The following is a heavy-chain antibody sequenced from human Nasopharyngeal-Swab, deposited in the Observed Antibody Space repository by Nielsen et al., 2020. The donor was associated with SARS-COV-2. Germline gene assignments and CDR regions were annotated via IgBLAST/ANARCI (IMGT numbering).Heavy chain of an antibody. V-gene: IGHV3-48*03. CDR2: ISSSGSTI. D-gene: IGHD3-22*01. J-gene: IGHJ3*02. Sequence: GESLKISCAASGFTFSSYEMNWVRQAPGKGLEWVSYISSSGSTIFYADSVKGRFTISRDNAKNSLYLQVNSLRAADTAVYYCAREERITMIVVVIPGAFDIWGQGTMVTVSS. CDR3: AREERITMIVVVIPGAFDI. CDR1: GFTFSSYE.